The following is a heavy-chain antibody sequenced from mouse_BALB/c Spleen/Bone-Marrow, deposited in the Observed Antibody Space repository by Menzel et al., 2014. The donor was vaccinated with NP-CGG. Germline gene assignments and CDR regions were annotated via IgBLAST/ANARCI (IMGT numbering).Heavy chain of an antibody. CDR1: GFDFSRYW. Sequence: EVQLQQSGGGLVQPGGSLKLSCAASGFDFSRYWMSWVRQAPGKGLEWIGEINPDSSTINFTPSLKDKFIISRDNAKNTLYLQMSKVRSEDTALYYCARLSYYGRFAYWGQGTLVTVSA. V-gene: IGHV4-1*02. CDR2: INPDSSTI. D-gene: IGHD1-1*01. J-gene: IGHJ3*01. CDR3: ARLSYYGRFAY.